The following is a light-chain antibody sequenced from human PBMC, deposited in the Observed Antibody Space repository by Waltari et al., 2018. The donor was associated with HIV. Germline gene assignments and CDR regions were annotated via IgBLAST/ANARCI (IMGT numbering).Light chain of an antibody. Sequence: DIQMTKSPSSVSASVGERVTSTCRASQDISSWLAWYQHKPGKAPKVLIYAASSVQSGVPSRFGGSGSGTHFNMTISSLQPEDTASYYCQQASSFPLTFGGGTKVEIK. CDR3: QQASSFPLT. J-gene: IGKJ4*02. CDR2: AAS. V-gene: IGKV1-12*01. CDR1: QDISSW.